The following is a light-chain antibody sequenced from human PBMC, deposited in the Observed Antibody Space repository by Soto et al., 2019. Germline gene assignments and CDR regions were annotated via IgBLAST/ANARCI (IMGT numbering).Light chain of an antibody. V-gene: IGLV2-14*01. Sequence: QSALTKPASVSGSPGQSITISCTGTINDVGGYNYVSWYQHHPGKAPKLMIYEVTNRPSGVSDRFSGSKSGNTASLTISGLQAEDEADYYCSSYTITSTCVFGGGTKLTVL. CDR2: EVT. CDR3: SSYTITSTCV. J-gene: IGLJ2*01. CDR1: INDVGGYNY.